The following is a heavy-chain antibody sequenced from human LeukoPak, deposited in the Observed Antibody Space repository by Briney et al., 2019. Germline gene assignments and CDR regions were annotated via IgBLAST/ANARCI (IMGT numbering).Heavy chain of an antibody. V-gene: IGHV1-24*01. CDR2: FDPEDGET. Sequence: XSGYTLTELSMHWVRQAPGKGLEWMGGFDPEDGETIYAQKFQGRVTMTEDTSTDTAYMELSSLRSEDTAVYYCATGLEYQLLFYFDYWGQGTLVTVSS. CDR1: GYTLTELS. D-gene: IGHD2-2*01. J-gene: IGHJ4*02. CDR3: ATGLEYQLLFYFDY.